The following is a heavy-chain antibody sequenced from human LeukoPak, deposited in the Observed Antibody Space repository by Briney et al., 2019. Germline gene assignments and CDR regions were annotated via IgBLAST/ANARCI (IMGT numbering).Heavy chain of an antibody. CDR3: AREHGSGKIDFDY. Sequence: GGSLGLSCAASGFTFSSYSMNWVRQAPGKGLEWVSSISSSSSYIYYADSVKGRFTISRDNAKNSLYLQMNSLRAEGTAVYYCAREHGSGKIDFDYWGQGTLVTVSS. D-gene: IGHD3-10*01. J-gene: IGHJ4*02. CDR1: GFTFSSYS. V-gene: IGHV3-21*01. CDR2: ISSSSSYI.